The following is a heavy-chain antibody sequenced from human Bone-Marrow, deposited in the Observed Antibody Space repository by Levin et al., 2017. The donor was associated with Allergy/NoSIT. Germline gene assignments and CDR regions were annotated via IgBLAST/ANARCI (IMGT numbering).Heavy chain of an antibody. CDR2: ISGTGDKT. J-gene: IGHJ5*02. Sequence: GGSLRLSCAASGFTFDTYAMTWVRQTPGKGLEWVSTISGTGDKTYTADSVKGRFTISRDNSNNTLYLQMNSLRAEDTAVYFCAKDYRGTISYPRNNCIDPWGQGTQVTVSS. D-gene: IGHD3-10*01. CDR1: GFTFDTYA. CDR3: AKDYRGTISYPRNNCIDP. V-gene: IGHV3-23*01.